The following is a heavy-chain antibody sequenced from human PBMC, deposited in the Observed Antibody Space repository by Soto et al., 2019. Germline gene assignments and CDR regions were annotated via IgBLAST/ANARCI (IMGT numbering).Heavy chain of an antibody. J-gene: IGHJ6*02. D-gene: IGHD2-2*01. V-gene: IGHV1-69*01. CDR3: ARERLTPVVPDAISRHYYYYDGMAV. CDR1: GGTFSSYA. CDR2: IIPIFGTA. Sequence: QVQLLQSGAEVKKPGSSVKVACKASGGTFSSYAISWVRQAPGQGLEWMGGIIPIFGTANYAQKFQGRVPITADESTSTAYMELSSLRSEDTAVYYCARERLTPVVPDAISRHYYYYDGMAVWCQGTTVTVSS.